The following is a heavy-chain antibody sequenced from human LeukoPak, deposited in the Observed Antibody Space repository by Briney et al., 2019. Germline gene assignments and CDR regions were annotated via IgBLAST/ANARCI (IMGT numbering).Heavy chain of an antibody. CDR3: ASGYSAYYFDY. CDR2: ISSSSSYI. Sequence: GGSLRLSYAASGFTFSSYSMNWVRQAPGKGLEWVSSISSSSSYIYYADSVKGRFTISRDNAKNSLYLQMNSLRAEDTAVYYCASGYSAYYFDYWGQGTLVTVSS. J-gene: IGHJ4*02. D-gene: IGHD3-22*01. V-gene: IGHV3-21*01. CDR1: GFTFSSYS.